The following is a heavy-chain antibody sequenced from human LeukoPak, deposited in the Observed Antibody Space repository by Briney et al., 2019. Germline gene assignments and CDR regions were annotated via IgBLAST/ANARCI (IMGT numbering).Heavy chain of an antibody. D-gene: IGHD3-10*01. Sequence: PGGSLRLSCAASGFTFSSYGMHWVRQAPGKGLEWVAFIRYDGSNKYYADSVKGRFTISRDNSKNTLYLQMGSLRAEDMAVYYCARDPIGFDMEEVRGKGTTVTISS. CDR3: ARDPIGFDMEEV. J-gene: IGHJ6*01. CDR2: IRYDGSNK. CDR1: GFTFSSYG. V-gene: IGHV3-30*02.